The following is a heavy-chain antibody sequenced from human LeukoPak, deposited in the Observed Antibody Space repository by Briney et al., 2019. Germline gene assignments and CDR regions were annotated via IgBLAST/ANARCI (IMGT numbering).Heavy chain of an antibody. J-gene: IGHJ5*01. V-gene: IGHV4-39*07. CDR2: MYYSGTT. CDR3: ARDIAINWFYS. Sequence: SETLSLTCTVSGGSTSSSNYYWGWIRQPPGKGPEWIGSMYYSGTTYHNPSLKSRVTISLDTSKNQFSLKLSSVTAADTAVYYCARDIAINWFYSWGQGTLVTVSS. CDR1: GGSTSSSNYY. D-gene: IGHD2-15*01.